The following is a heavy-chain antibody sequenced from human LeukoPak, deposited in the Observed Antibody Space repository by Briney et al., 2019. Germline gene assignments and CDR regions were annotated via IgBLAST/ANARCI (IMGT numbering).Heavy chain of an antibody. Sequence: SVKVSCKASGGTFSSYATSWVRQAPGQGLEWMGGIIPIFGTANYAQKFQGRVTITADESTSTAYMELSSLRSEDTAVYYCARGLEPGVTAFFDYWGQGTLVTVSS. CDR1: GGTFSSYA. J-gene: IGHJ4*02. D-gene: IGHD2-21*02. V-gene: IGHV1-69*13. CDR2: IIPIFGTA. CDR3: ARGLEPGVTAFFDY.